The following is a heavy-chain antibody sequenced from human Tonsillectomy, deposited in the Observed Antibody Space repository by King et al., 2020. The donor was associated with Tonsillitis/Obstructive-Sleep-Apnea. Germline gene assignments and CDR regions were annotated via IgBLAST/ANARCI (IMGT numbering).Heavy chain of an antibody. CDR1: GYTFTSYY. CDR3: ARGSRVGATTPSYYFDY. Sequence: AQLVQSGAEVKKPGASVKVSCKASGYTFTSYYMHWVRQAPGQGLEWMGIINPSGGSTSYAQKFQGRVTITRDTSTSTVYMELSSLRSEVTAVYYCARGSRVGATTPSYYFDYWGQGTLVTVSS. V-gene: IGHV1-46*01. J-gene: IGHJ4*02. CDR2: INPSGGST. D-gene: IGHD1-26*01.